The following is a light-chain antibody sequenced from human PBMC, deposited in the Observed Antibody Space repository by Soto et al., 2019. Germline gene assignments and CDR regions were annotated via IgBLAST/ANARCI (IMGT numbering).Light chain of an antibody. Sequence: QSALTQPASVSGSPGQSITISCTGTSRDVGNYNYVSWYQHHPGRAPKLVIYDVNNRPSGISNRFSGSKSDNTASLTIFGLQAEDEADYYCSSYTSTSHLIFGGGTKLTVL. J-gene: IGLJ2*01. CDR2: DVN. CDR3: SSYTSTSHLI. CDR1: SRDVGNYNY. V-gene: IGLV2-14*03.